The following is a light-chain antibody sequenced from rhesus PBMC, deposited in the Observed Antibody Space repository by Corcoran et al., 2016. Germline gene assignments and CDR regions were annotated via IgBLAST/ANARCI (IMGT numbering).Light chain of an antibody. Sequence: DIQMTQSPSSLSASVGDTVTITCRASQGISSSLGWFQQKPGKAPKLLFYATSNLESGVPSRFSGSGSGTEFTLTFSSLQPDAFAAYYCLQHKSYPLTFGGGTKVEFK. V-gene: IGKV1-28*01. CDR1: QGISSS. CDR2: ATS. J-gene: IGKJ4*01. CDR3: LQHKSYPLT.